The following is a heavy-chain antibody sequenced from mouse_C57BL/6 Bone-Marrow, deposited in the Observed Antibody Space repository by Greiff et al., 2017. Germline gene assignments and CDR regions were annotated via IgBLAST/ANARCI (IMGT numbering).Heavy chain of an antibody. V-gene: IGHV1-85*01. J-gene: IGHJ2*01. CDR2: IYPGDGST. Sequence: QVQLQQSGPELVKPGASVKLSCKASGYTFTSYDINWVKQRPGQGLEWIGWIYPGDGSTKYNEKFKGKATLTVDTSCSTAYMELHSLTAEDSAVYCCAREELIEYYGRSYERYWGQGSTLPVSS. CDR1: GYTFTSYD. CDR3: AREELIEYYGRSYERY. D-gene: IGHD1-1*01.